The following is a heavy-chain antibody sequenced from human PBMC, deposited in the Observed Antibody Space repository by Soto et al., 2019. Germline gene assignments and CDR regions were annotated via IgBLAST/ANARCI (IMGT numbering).Heavy chain of an antibody. V-gene: IGHV6-1*01. Sequence: SQTRSLTCXISGDSVSSKSAAWNWIRQSPSRGLEWLGRTYYRSKWSTDYAVSMKSRIAINPDTSKNQFSLQLNSVTPEDTAVYYCTRALSGSYDSWGQGTLVTVSS. D-gene: IGHD1-26*01. J-gene: IGHJ5*01. CDR3: TRALSGSYDS. CDR1: GDSVSSKSAA. CDR2: TYYRSKWST.